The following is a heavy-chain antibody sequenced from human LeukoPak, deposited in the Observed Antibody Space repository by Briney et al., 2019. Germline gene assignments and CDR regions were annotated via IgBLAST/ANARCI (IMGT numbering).Heavy chain of an antibody. V-gene: IGHV4-30-2*01. J-gene: IGHJ3*02. Sequence: PSETLSLTCTVSGGSISSGGYYWSWIRQPPGKGLEWIGYIYHSGSTYYNPSLKSRVTLSVDRSKNQFSLKLSSVTAADTAVYYCAREQTKDSSGYYYGAFDIWGQGTMVTVSS. CDR2: IYHSGST. CDR1: GGSISSGGYY. CDR3: AREQTKDSSGYYYGAFDI. D-gene: IGHD3-22*01.